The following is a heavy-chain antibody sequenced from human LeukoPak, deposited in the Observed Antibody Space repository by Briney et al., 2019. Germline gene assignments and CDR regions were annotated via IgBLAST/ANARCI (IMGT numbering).Heavy chain of an antibody. D-gene: IGHD1-1*01. CDR1: GYTFTSYY. CDR3: ARDQNNWNDMGGVRDYYYMDV. J-gene: IGHJ6*03. V-gene: IGHV1-46*01. Sequence: ASVKVSCKASGYTFTSYYMHWVRQAPGQGLEWMGIINPSGGSTSYAQKFQGRVTMTRDTSTSTVYMELSSLRSEDTAVYYCARDQNNWNDMGGVRDYYYMDVWGKGTTATVSS. CDR2: INPSGGST.